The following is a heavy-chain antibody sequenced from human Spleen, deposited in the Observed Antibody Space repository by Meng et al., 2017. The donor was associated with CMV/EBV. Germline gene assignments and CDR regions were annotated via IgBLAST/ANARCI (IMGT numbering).Heavy chain of an antibody. V-gene: IGHV1-69*08. CDR2: IIPFLGTS. D-gene: IGHD1-1*01. CDR1: GDTFSTYT. Sequence: SVKVSCKASGDTFSTYTISWVRQAPGQGLEWMGRIIPFLGTSNSAQKFQGRVTIIADKSTSTAYMELRSLRSDDTAVYYCARDLAWNGGAGSKYYYYYGMDVWGQGTTVTVSS. J-gene: IGHJ6*02. CDR3: ARDLAWNGGAGSKYYYYYGMDV.